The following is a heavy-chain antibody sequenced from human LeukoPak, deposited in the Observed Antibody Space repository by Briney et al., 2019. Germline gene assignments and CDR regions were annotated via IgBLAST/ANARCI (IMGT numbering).Heavy chain of an antibody. Sequence: PSETPSLTCTVSGGSISSSSYYWGWIRQPPGKGLEWIGSIYYSGSTYYNPSLKSRVTISVDTSKNQFSLKLSSVTAADTAVYYCARRSDSSGWYEGAFDYWGQGTLVTVSS. J-gene: IGHJ4*02. CDR1: GGSISSSSYY. V-gene: IGHV4-39*01. CDR2: IYYSGST. D-gene: IGHD6-19*01. CDR3: ARRSDSSGWYEGAFDY.